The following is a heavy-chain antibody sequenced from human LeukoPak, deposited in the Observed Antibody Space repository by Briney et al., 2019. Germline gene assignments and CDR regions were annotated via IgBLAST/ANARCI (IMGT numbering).Heavy chain of an antibody. Sequence: PGRSLRLSCEASGFNFSTNGMHWVRQAPGKGLEWVALIWLDGSNKHYADSVKGRFTVSRDNSKNTMYLQMNSLRAEDTAVYYCARVVSYYGSAYRLLDLWGRGTLVTVSS. CDR1: GFNFSTNG. D-gene: IGHD3-10*01. CDR3: ARVVSYYGSAYRLLDL. V-gene: IGHV3-33*01. CDR2: IWLDGSNK. J-gene: IGHJ2*01.